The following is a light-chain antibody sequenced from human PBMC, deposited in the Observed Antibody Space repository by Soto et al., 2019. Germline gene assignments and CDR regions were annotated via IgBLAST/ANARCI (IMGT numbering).Light chain of an antibody. CDR1: SSDVGGYNY. CDR2: DVS. CDR3: SSYSSSSLGVV. V-gene: IGLV2-14*03. J-gene: IGLJ2*01. Sequence: QSALTQPASVSGSPGQSITISCTGTSSDVGGYNYVSWYQQYPGKAPKLMIYDVSGRPSGVSNRFSGSKSGNTASLTISGLQAEDEADYYCSSYSSSSLGVVSGGGTKLTVL.